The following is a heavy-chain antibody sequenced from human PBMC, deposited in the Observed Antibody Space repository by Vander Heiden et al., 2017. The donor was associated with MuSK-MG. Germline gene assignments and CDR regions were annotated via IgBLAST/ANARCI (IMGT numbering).Heavy chain of an antibody. CDR1: GDTFSTYG. CDR2: VSGYNGNT. Sequence: QVQLVQSGAEVKKPGASVKVSCTASGDTFSTYGVSWVRQAPGQGLEWMGWVSGYNGNTQYAQKVLGSVTMTTDTSTSTAYMELRSLTSADTAVYYCARDGVGHFPYYYYYMDVWCKVSTGTMSS. J-gene: IGHJ6*03. CDR3: ARDGVGHFPYYYYYMDV. V-gene: IGHV1-18*01. D-gene: IGHD3-16*01.